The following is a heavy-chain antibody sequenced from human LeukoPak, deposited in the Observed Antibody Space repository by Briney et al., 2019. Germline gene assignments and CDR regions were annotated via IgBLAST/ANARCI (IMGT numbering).Heavy chain of an antibody. Sequence: GGSLRLSCAASGFTFSSYEMNWVRQAPGKGLEWVSYISSSGSTIYYADSVKGRFTISRDNAKNSLYLQMNSLRAEDTAVYYCARDGIAAAHYYYYMDVWGKGTTVTVSS. V-gene: IGHV3-48*03. J-gene: IGHJ6*03. CDR1: GFTFSSYE. CDR3: ARDGIAAAHYYYYMDV. CDR2: ISSSGSTI. D-gene: IGHD6-13*01.